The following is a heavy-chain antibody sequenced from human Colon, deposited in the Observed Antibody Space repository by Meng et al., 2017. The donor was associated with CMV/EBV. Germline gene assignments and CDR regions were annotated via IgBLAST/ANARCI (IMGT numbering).Heavy chain of an antibody. CDR2: SNPRDGST. V-gene: IGHV1-46*01. CDR1: GYSFITYH. D-gene: IGHD3-3*01. J-gene: IGHJ4*02. Sequence: ERGSFKASGYSFITYHKPWVRQAPGQGLEWMGISNPRDGSTSYAQKFQDRVTMTTGTSANTIDMELSSLESEDTAVYYCARDFFFDYWGQGTLVTVSS. CDR3: ARDFFFDY.